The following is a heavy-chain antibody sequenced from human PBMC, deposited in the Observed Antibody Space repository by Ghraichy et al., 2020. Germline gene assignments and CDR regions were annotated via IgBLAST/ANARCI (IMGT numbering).Heavy chain of an antibody. CDR2: ISYDGTNK. J-gene: IGHJ4*02. Sequence: GGSLRLSCAASGFTFSDYGIHWVRQAPGKGLEWVAVISYDGTNKYYADSVKARFTISRDNSKNTLVLQMNSLKTEDTAVYYCAKSNGYCSGGNCYSNYWGQGTLVTVSS. CDR3: AKSNGYCSGGNCYSNY. D-gene: IGHD2-15*01. V-gene: IGHV3-30*18. CDR1: GFTFSDYG.